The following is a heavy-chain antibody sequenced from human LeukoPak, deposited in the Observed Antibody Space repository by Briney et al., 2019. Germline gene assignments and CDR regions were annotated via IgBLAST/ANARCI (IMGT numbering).Heavy chain of an antibody. CDR2: IYTSGST. V-gene: IGHV4-4*09. D-gene: IGHD2-15*01. CDR3: ASRVVYCGGGSCYSPWDFDL. Sequence: PSETLSLTCTVSGGSISSYYWSWIRQPPGKGLEWIGYIYTSGSTNYNPSLKSRVTISVDTSKNQFSLKLSSVTAADTAVYYVASRVVYCGGGSCYSPWDFDLWGRGTLVTVSS. CDR1: GGSISSYY. J-gene: IGHJ2*01.